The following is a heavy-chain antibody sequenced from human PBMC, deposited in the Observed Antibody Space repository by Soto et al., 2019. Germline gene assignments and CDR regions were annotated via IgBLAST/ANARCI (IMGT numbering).Heavy chain of an antibody. CDR3: ARDEYYGSGSNRPQHYYGMDV. D-gene: IGHD3-10*01. CDR1: GFTFNSYS. Sequence: PGGSLRLSCAASGFTFNSYSMNWVRQAPGKGLEWVSYISSSSSTIYYADSVKGRFTISRDNAKNSLYLQMNSLRAEDTAVYYCARDEYYGSGSNRPQHYYGMDVWGQGTTVTVSS. CDR2: ISSSSSTI. V-gene: IGHV3-48*01. J-gene: IGHJ6*02.